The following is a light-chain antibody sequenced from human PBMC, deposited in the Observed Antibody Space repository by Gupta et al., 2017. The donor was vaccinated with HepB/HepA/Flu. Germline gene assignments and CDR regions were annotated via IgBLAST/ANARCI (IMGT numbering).Light chain of an antibody. CDR1: RSVSIN. CDR2: GAS. J-gene: IGKJ1*01. V-gene: IGKV3-15*01. CDR3: QQQNNCPWT. Sequence: EIVMTQSPATLSVSPGERATLSCRASRSVSINLAWYQQKPGQAPRLLIYGASTRATGIPARFSGSGSGTEFTLTISSLQSEDFAVYSCQQQNNCPWTFGQGTKVEIK.